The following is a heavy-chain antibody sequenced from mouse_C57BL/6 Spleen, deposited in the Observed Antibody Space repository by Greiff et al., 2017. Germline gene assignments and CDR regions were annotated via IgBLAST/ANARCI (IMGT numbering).Heavy chain of an antibody. CDR3: ARAEGYAMDD. CDR1: GYTFTDYY. J-gene: IGHJ4*01. V-gene: IGHV1-76*01. CDR2: IYPGSGNT. Sequence: QVQLQQSGAELVRPGASVKLSCKASGYTFTDYYINWVKQRPGQGLEWIARIYPGSGNTYYNEKFKGKATLTAEKSSSTAYMQLSSLTSEDSAVYFCARAEGYAMDDWGQGTSVTVSS.